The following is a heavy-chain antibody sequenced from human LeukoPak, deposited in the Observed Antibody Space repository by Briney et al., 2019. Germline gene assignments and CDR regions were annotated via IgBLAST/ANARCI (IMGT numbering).Heavy chain of an antibody. CDR3: ARVDDILTAFQGPDAFDI. V-gene: IGHV3-7*01. J-gene: IGHJ3*02. D-gene: IGHD3-9*01. CDR1: GFTFSSYW. CDR2: IKQDGSEK. Sequence: PGGSLRLSCAASGFTFSSYWMSWVRQAPGKGLEWVANIKQDGSEKYYVDSVKGRFTISRDNAKNSLYLQMNSLRAEDTAVYYCARVDDILTAFQGPDAFDIWGQGTMVTVSS.